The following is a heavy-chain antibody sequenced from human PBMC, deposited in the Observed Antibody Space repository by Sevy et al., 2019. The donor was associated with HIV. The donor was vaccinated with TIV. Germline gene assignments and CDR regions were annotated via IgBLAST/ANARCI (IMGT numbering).Heavy chain of an antibody. V-gene: IGHV3-30*04. J-gene: IGHJ4*02. CDR3: AREGGHTSAWTPGKY. CDR1: GFSFNTHA. Sequence: GGSLRLSCAASGFSFNTHAMHWVRQAPGKGLDWVALISYDGRGKYYADSVKGRFTVSRDDSKNTLYLQMNSLRPEDSAVYYCAREGGHTSAWTPGKYWGQGTQVTVSS. CDR2: ISYDGRGK. D-gene: IGHD6-19*01.